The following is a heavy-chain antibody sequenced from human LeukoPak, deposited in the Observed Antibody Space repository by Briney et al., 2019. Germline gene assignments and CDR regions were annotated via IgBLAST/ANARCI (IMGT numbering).Heavy chain of an antibody. CDR3: ARASDSSSSRYQAFEE. J-gene: IGHJ4*02. Sequence: GGSLRLSCSASGFTFSNYWMSWVRQAPGKGLDWVANIKQDESEKYYVDSVKGRFTTSRDNAKSSLYLEMNSLRAEDTAVYYCARASDSSSSRYQAFEEWGQGTLVTVSS. D-gene: IGHD2-2*01. CDR1: GFTFSNYW. CDR2: IKQDESEK. V-gene: IGHV3-7*01.